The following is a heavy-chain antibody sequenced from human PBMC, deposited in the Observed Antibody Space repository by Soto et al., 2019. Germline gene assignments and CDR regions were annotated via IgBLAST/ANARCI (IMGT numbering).Heavy chain of an antibody. CDR1: GGSISSGNYY. Sequence: SETLSLTCTVSGGSISSGNYYWSWIRQPPGKGLEWIGFISYSGTTHYSASLRSRVSISVDTSKNQFSLDLSSVTAADTAVYYCARQTGGRVLESNWFDPWGQGTRVTVSS. V-gene: IGHV4-30-4*01. CDR2: ISYSGTT. D-gene: IGHD3-3*02. J-gene: IGHJ5*02. CDR3: ARQTGGRVLESNWFDP.